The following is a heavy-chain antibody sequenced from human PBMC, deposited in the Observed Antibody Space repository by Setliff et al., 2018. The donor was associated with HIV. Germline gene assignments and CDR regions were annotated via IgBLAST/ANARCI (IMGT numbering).Heavy chain of an antibody. CDR1: GFTFSDHY. V-gene: IGHV3-72*01. J-gene: IGHJ6*03. D-gene: IGHD3-3*01. CDR3: TRAYYNFWSGLHKYYYYYMDV. Sequence: GGSLRLSCAASGFTFSDHYMDWVRQAPGKGLEWVGRSRNKGNSYTTEYAASVKGRFTISRDDSKSIAYLQMNSLKTEDTAVYYCTRAYYNFWSGLHKYYYYYMDVWGKGTTVTVSS. CDR2: SRNKGNSYTT.